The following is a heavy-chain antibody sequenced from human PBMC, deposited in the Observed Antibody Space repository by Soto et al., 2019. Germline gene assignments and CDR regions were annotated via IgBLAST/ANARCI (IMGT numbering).Heavy chain of an antibody. CDR3: ARGLVGSYGSGSSVDN. V-gene: IGHV3-13*01. Sequence: GGSLRLSCAASGFTFSSYDMHWVRQATGKGLEWVSAIGTAGDTYYPGSVKGRFTISRENAKNSLYLQMNSLRAGDTAVYYCARGLVGSYGSGSSVDNWGQGTLVTVSS. J-gene: IGHJ4*02. D-gene: IGHD3-10*01. CDR2: IGTAGDT. CDR1: GFTFSSYD.